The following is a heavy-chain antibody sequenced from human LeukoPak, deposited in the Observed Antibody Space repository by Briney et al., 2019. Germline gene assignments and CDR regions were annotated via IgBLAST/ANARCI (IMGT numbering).Heavy chain of an antibody. CDR2: INHSGST. Sequence: PSETLSLTCAVYGGSFSGYYWSWIRQPPGKGLEWIGEINHSGSTNYNPSLKSRVTISVDTSKNQFSLKLSSVTAADTAVYYCASTNRAEGAFDIWGQGTMVTVSS. V-gene: IGHV4-34*01. J-gene: IGHJ3*02. D-gene: IGHD1-14*01. CDR1: GGSFSGYY. CDR3: ASTNRAEGAFDI.